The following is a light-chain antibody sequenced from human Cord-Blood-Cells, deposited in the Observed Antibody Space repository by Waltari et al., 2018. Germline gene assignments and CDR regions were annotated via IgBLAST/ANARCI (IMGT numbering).Light chain of an antibody. CDR3: CSYAGSYV. J-gene: IGLJ1*01. Sequence: QSALTQPRSVSGSPGQSVTLSCTGTSSDVGGYNYVSWYQQHPGKAPNLMIYDVSKRPSGVPDRFSGSKSGNTASLTISGLQAEDEADYYCCSYAGSYVFGTGTKVTAL. V-gene: IGLV2-11*01. CDR2: DVS. CDR1: SSDVGGYNY.